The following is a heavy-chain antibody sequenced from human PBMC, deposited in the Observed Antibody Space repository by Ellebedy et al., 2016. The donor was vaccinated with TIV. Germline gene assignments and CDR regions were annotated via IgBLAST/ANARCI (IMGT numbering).Heavy chain of an antibody. V-gene: IGHV3-74*01. CDR2: INSDGSST. D-gene: IGHD5-12*01. CDR3: ARTTSGYDIELDY. CDR1: GFTFSSYW. Sequence: PGGSLRLSCAASGFTFSSYWMHWVRQAPGKGLVWVSRINSDGSSTSYADSVKGRFTISRDNAKNTLYLQMNSLRAEDTAVYYCARTTSGYDIELDYWGQGTLVTVSS. J-gene: IGHJ4*02.